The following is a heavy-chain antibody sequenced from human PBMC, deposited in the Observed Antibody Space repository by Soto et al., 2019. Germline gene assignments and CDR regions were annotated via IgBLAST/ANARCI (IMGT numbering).Heavy chain of an antibody. D-gene: IGHD3-10*01. V-gene: IGHV3-74*01. J-gene: IGHJ3*01. CDR1: GFTFSYYW. CDR3: ARGDRGAFDL. CDR2: IHSDGSST. Sequence: EVQLVESGGGLVRPGGSLRLSCAASGFTFSYYWMHWVRQAPGKGLVWVSRIHSDGSSTTYADFVKGRFIISRDNARNTVELQMNSVRVEDTAVYSCARGDRGAFDLWGQGTVVTVSS.